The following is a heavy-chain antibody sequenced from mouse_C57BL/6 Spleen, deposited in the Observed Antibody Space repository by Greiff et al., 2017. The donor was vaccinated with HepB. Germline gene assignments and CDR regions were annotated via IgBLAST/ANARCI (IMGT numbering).Heavy chain of an antibody. V-gene: IGHV1-72*01. J-gene: IGHJ1*03. Sequence: QVQLQQPGAELVKPGASVKLSCKASGYTFTSYWMHWVKQRPGRGLEWIGRIDPNSGGTKYNEKFKSKATLTVDKPSSTAYMQLSSLTSEDSAVYYCARNFPHYYGSSYDWYFDVWGTGTTVTVSS. CDR3: ARNFPHYYGSSYDWYFDV. CDR2: IDPNSGGT. D-gene: IGHD1-1*01. CDR1: GYTFTSYW.